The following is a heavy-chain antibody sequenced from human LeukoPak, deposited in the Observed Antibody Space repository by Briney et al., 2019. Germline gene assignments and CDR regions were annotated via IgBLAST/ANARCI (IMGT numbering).Heavy chain of an antibody. J-gene: IGHJ4*02. CDR1: GGSISTYY. Sequence: SETLSLTCSASGGSISTYYWSWIRQPPGKGLEWIGNIYYTGSTNYNPSLKSRVTISVDTSKSQFSLKLTSVTAADTAVYYCARELAGTGGCDYWGQGTLVTVSS. CDR2: IYYTGST. V-gene: IGHV4-59*01. CDR3: ARELAGTGGCDY. D-gene: IGHD2-8*02.